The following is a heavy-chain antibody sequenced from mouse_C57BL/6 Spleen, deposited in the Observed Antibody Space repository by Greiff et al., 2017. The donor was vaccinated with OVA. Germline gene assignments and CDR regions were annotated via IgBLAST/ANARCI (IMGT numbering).Heavy chain of an antibody. CDR3: ARNSLLLLFAY. CDR1: GFSLTSYG. D-gene: IGHD1-1*01. Sequence: QVQLQQSGPGLVQPSQSLSITCTVSGFSLTSYGVHWVRQSPGKGLEWLGVIWSGGSTDYNAAFISRLSISKDNSKSQVFFKMNSLQADDTAIYYCARNSLLLLFAYWGQGTLVTVSA. V-gene: IGHV2-2*01. J-gene: IGHJ3*01. CDR2: IWSGGST.